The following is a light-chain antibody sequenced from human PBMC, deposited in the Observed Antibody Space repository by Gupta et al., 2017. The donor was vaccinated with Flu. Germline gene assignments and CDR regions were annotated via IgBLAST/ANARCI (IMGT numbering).Light chain of an antibody. CDR2: KDS. Sequence: SYELTQPPSVSVSPGQTARITCSGDALPKKYAYWYQQKPGQAPVLVRYKDSERPSGIPDRFSGSSSGTTVTLTISGVQAEDEADYYCQSADSSGTYVVFGGGTKLTVL. CDR1: ALPKKY. CDR3: QSADSSGTYVV. J-gene: IGLJ2*01. V-gene: IGLV3-25*02.